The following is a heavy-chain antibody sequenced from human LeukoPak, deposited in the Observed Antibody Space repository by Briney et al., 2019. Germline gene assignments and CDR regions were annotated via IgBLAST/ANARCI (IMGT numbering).Heavy chain of an antibody. D-gene: IGHD3-10*01. V-gene: IGHV4-59*11. CDR1: GGSTSSHY. Sequence: PSETLSLTCIVSGGSTSSHYWSWIRQPPGKGLEWIGYIYYSGSTNYNPSLKSRVTISVDTPKNQFSLKLSSVTAADTAVYYCARGGGKLSPDYYYYYYMDVWGKGTTVTVSS. CDR3: ARGGGKLSPDYYYYYYMDV. J-gene: IGHJ6*03. CDR2: IYYSGST.